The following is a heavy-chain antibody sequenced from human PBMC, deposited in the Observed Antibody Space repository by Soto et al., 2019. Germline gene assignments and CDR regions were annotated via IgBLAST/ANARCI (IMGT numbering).Heavy chain of an antibody. CDR3: ARVSWREKYGMDV. Sequence: GGSLRLSCAASGFTFSDSYMSWIRQAPGKGLEWISYITFSGNTVYYADSLKGRFTTSRDNAKNSLYLQMGRLRAEDAAVYYCARVSWREKYGMDVWGQGTTVTVSS. CDR1: GFTFSDSY. CDR2: ITFSGNTV. V-gene: IGHV3-11*01. J-gene: IGHJ6*02.